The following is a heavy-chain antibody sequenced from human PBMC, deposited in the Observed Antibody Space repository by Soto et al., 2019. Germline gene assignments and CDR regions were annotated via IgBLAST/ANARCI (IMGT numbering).Heavy chain of an antibody. CDR2: SSGENGNT. J-gene: IGHJ4*02. CDR1: GYTFTNYG. D-gene: IGHD3-9*01. V-gene: IGHV1-18*01. Sequence: QVQLVQSGAEVKKPWASVKVSCQASGYTFTNYGVNWVRQAPGQGLEWLGWSSGENGNTKYAQKLQGRLTVTTDTATSTAYMDLGSLRSDDKATSYLARTLRYFDLLFSHQEESDYWGQGTLVTVSP. CDR3: ARTLRYFDLLFSHQEESDY.